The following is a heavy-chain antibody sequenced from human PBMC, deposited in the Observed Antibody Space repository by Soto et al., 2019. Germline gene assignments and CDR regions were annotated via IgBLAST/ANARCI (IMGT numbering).Heavy chain of an antibody. V-gene: IGHV3-23*01. J-gene: IGHJ4*02. D-gene: IGHD4-17*01. CDR3: ANGESRIRSNTVTTPPFDY. CDR2: ISGSGGST. Sequence: GGSLRLSCAASGFTFSSYAMSWVRQAPGKGLEWVSAISGSGGSTYYADSVKGRFTISRDNSKNTLYLQMNSLRAEDTAVYYCANGESRIRSNTVTTPPFDYWGQGTLVTVSS. CDR1: GFTFSSYA.